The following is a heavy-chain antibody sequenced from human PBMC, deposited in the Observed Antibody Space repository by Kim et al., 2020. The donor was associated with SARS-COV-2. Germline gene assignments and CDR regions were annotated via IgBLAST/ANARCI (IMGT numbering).Heavy chain of an antibody. J-gene: IGHJ6*02. CDR2: INAGNGNT. CDR1: GYTFTSYA. Sequence: ASVKVSCKASGYTFTSYAMHWVRQAPGQRLEWMGWINAGNGNTKYSQKFQGRVTITRDTSASTAYMELSSLRSEDTAVYYCARDKGPMITFGGVISKPLYGMDVWGQGTTVTVSS. V-gene: IGHV1-3*01. D-gene: IGHD3-16*02. CDR3: ARDKGPMITFGGVISKPLYGMDV.